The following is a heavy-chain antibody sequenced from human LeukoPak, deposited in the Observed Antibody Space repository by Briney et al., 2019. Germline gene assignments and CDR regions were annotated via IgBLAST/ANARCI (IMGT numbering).Heavy chain of an antibody. D-gene: IGHD1-26*01. CDR3: ARGSEGIVGSTTAGFDY. CDR1: GFTFSSYD. V-gene: IGHV3-13*01. Sequence: GGSLRLSCAASGFTFSSYDMHWVRQATGKGLEWVSAIGTAGDTYYPGSVKGRFTISRENAKNSLYLQMNSLRAGDTAVYYCARGSEGIVGSTTAGFDYWGQGTLVTVSS. J-gene: IGHJ4*02. CDR2: IGTAGDT.